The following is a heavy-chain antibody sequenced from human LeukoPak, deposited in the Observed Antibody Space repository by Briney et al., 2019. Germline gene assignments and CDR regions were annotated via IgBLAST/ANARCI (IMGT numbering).Heavy chain of an antibody. J-gene: IGHJ4*02. CDR2: INSDGSST. Sequence: GGSLRLSCAASGFTFSTYWMHWVRQAPGKGLVWASRINSDGSSTNYADSVKGRFTISRDNAKNTLYLQMNSLRAEDTAVYYCVRDMGYYDKVWGQGTLVTVSS. CDR1: GFTFSTYW. D-gene: IGHD3-22*01. V-gene: IGHV3-74*01. CDR3: VRDMGYYDKV.